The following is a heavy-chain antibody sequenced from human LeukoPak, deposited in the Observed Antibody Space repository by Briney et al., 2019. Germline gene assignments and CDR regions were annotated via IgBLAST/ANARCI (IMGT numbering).Heavy chain of an antibody. Sequence: GGSLRLSCAASGFTFSSYWMSWVRQAPGKGLEWVANIKQDGSEKYYVDSVKGRFTISRDNSKNTLYLQMNSLRAEDTAVYYCAKEARSGPGVFDYWGQGTLVTVSS. CDR3: AKEARSGPGVFDY. CDR1: GFTFSSYW. J-gene: IGHJ4*02. D-gene: IGHD3-10*01. V-gene: IGHV3-7*03. CDR2: IKQDGSEK.